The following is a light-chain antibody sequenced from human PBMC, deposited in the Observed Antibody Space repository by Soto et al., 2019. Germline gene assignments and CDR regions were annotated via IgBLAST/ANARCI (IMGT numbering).Light chain of an antibody. CDR3: ATWDTSLSGFWV. V-gene: IGLV1-51*01. Sequence: QLVLTQPPSVSAAPGQKVTISCSGTSSNIGSDYVSWYQKVPGTAPKLLIYENDKRPSGISDRFSGSKSGTSATLGITGLQTGDEGDYYCATWDTSLSGFWVFGGGTQLTVL. CDR2: END. CDR1: SSNIGSDY. J-gene: IGLJ3*02.